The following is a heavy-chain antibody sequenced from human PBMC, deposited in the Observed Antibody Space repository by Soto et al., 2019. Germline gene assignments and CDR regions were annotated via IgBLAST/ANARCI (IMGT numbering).Heavy chain of an antibody. V-gene: IGHV3-21*06. Sequence: GGSLRLSCAASGLTFSSYEMNWVRQAPGKGLEWVSSISSTTNYIYYGDSMKGRFTISRDNAKNSLYLEMNSLRAEDTAVYYCARESEDLTSNFDYWGQGTLVTVSS. CDR1: GLTFSSYE. CDR2: ISSTTNYI. CDR3: ARESEDLTSNFDY. J-gene: IGHJ4*02.